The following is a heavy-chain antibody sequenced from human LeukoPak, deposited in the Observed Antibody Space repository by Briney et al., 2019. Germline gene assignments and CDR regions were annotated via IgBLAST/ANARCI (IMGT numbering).Heavy chain of an antibody. V-gene: IGHV1-2*02. D-gene: IGHD6-13*01. Sequence: GASVKVSCKASGYTFTGYYMHWVRQAPGQGLEWMGWINPNSGGTNYAQKFQGRVTMTRDTSISTAYMELSRLRSDDTAVYYCARGRSSWYAPLDYWGQGTLVTVSS. CDR3: ARGRSSWYAPLDY. CDR2: INPNSGGT. CDR1: GYTFTGYY. J-gene: IGHJ4*02.